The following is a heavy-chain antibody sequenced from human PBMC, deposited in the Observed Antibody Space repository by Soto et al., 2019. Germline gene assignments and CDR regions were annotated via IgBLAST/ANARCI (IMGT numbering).Heavy chain of an antibody. J-gene: IGHJ5*02. V-gene: IGHV1-8*01. D-gene: IGHD3-3*01. CDR2: MNPNSGNT. CDR1: GYTFTSYD. CDR3: ARGLNYNFWSGYSPNWFDP. Sequence: GASVKVSCKASGYTFTSYDISWVRQATGQGLEWMGWMNPNSGNTGYAQKFQGRVTMTRNTSISTAYMELSSLRSEDTAVYYCARGLNYNFWSGYSPNWFDPWGQGTLVTVSS.